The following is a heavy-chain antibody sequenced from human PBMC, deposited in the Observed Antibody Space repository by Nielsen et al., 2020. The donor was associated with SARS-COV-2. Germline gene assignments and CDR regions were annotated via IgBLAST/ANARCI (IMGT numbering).Heavy chain of an antibody. Sequence: GESLKISCAASGFTFSSYAMHWVRQAPGKGLEWVAVISYDGSNKYYADSVKGRFTISRDNSKNTLYLQMNSLRAEDPAVYYCARVSYGLGSYLRYWGQGTLVTVSS. CDR3: ARVSYGLGSYLRY. J-gene: IGHJ4*02. V-gene: IGHV3-30-3*01. D-gene: IGHD3-10*01. CDR1: GFTFSSYA. CDR2: ISYDGSNK.